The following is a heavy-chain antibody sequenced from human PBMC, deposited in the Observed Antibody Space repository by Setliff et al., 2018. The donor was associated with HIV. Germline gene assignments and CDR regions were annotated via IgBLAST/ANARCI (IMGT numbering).Heavy chain of an antibody. CDR2: ISGLTGEV. J-gene: IGHJ4*02. D-gene: IGHD2-21*02. Sequence: ASVKVSCKASGYDFSSYSMMWVRQTPGQGLEWLGWISGLTGEVRLAKEFQGRVTLTTSAYTAYMELKSLRSEDRGVYYCGRGGLGFLDWCLPDSWGQGTLVTVSS. CDR3: GRGGLGFLDWCLPDS. V-gene: IGHV1-18*04. CDR1: GYDFSSYS.